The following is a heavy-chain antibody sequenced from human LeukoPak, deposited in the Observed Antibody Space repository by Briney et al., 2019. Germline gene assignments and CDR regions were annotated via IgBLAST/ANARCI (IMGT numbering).Heavy chain of an antibody. Sequence: PGGSLRLSCAASGFNLRSRDLNWVRQAPGKGLEWISYITATGSVVHYADSVKGRFSVLRDNTKNSLYLRMDSLRSEDTGLYYCATTAYYPYYYFDHWGRGDLVTVSS. CDR1: GFNLRSRD. D-gene: IGHD4/OR15-4a*01. V-gene: IGHV3-48*03. J-gene: IGHJ4*02. CDR3: ATTAYYPYYYFDH. CDR2: ITATGSVV.